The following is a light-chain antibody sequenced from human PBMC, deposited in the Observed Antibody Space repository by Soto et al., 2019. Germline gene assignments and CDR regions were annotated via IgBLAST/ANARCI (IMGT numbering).Light chain of an antibody. Sequence: VITQSPTTFTESPGERVTLSCRASQSAISNLAWYQQKPGQTPRLLIYDASTRATDIPARFSGSGSGTDFTLTIISLLSEDFAVYYCHQYYKWPLTFGGGTKVDIK. CDR2: DAS. CDR3: HQYYKWPLT. V-gene: IGKV3-15*01. CDR1: QSAISN. J-gene: IGKJ4*01.